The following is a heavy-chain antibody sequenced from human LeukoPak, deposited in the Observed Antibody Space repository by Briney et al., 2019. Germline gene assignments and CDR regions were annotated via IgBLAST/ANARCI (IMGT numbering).Heavy chain of an antibody. CDR3: ATPLDYYDTSGYHQGGD. D-gene: IGHD3-22*01. Sequence: GGSLRLSCAASGFTFSSYWMSWVRQAPGKGLEWVANIKQDGSEKYYVDSVKGRFTISRDNAKNSLYLQMNSLRAEDTAVYYCATPLDYYDTSGYHQGGDWGQGTLVTVSS. CDR1: GFTFSSYW. CDR2: IKQDGSEK. V-gene: IGHV3-7*03. J-gene: IGHJ4*02.